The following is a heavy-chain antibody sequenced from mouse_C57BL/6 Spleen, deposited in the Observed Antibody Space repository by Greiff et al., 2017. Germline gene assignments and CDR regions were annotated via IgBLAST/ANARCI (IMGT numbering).Heavy chain of an antibody. V-gene: IGHV14-4*01. Sequence: VQLQQSGAELVRPGASVTLSCTASGFNIKDDYMHWVKQRPEQGLEWIGWIDPENGDTEYASKFQGKATITADTSSNTAYLQLSSLTSEDTAVYYCTQSFSHYYGSSFYYFDYWGQGTTLTVSS. CDR2: IDPENGDT. CDR1: GFNIKDDY. D-gene: IGHD1-1*01. J-gene: IGHJ2*01. CDR3: TQSFSHYYGSSFYYFDY.